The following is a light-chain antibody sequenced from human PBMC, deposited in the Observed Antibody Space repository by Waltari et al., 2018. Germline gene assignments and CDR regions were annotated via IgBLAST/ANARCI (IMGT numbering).Light chain of an antibody. CDR2: GAS. CDR3: QHYGASSWT. Sequence: EVVLTQSPGTLSLSPGERAIPSCRASQRGSSTYLAWYHQKPGQAPKLLIYGASTRATGIPDRFSGSGSGTDFTLTISRLEPEDFAVYYCQHYGASSWTFGQGTKVEIK. V-gene: IGKV3-20*01. CDR1: QRGSSTY. J-gene: IGKJ1*01.